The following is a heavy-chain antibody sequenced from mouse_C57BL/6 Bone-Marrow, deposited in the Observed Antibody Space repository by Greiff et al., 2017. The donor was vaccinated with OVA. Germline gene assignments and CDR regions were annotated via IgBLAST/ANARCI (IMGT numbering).Heavy chain of an antibody. V-gene: IGHV3-6*01. Sequence: EVHLVESGPGLVKPSQSLSLTCSASGYSITSGYYWNWIRQIPGNKLEWMGYISYDGSNNYNPSLKNRIPITRDASKNQFFLKLNSVTTEDTATYYCARSHYGSRFAYWGQGTLVTVSA. J-gene: IGHJ3*01. CDR1: GYSITSGYY. D-gene: IGHD1-1*01. CDR3: ARSHYGSRFAY. CDR2: ISYDGSN.